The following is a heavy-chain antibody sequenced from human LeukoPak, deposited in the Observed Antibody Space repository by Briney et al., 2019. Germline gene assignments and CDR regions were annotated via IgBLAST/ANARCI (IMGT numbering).Heavy chain of an antibody. V-gene: IGHV3-23*01. Sequence: PGGSLRLSCAASGFTFSIYAMSWVRQAPGKGLQWVSSITSRGESTWYVDSVKGRFTITRENSENTLYLQMHRLRAEDTAVYYCARDRPNYYGSDGHYYRRDGDYWGRGTLVSVSS. D-gene: IGHD3-22*01. J-gene: IGHJ4*02. CDR2: ITSRGEST. CDR1: GFTFSIYA. CDR3: ARDRPNYYGSDGHYYRRDGDY.